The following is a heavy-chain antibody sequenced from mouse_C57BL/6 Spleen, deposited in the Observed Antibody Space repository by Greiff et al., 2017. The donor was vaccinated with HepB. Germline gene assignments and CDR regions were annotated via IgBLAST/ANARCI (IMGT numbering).Heavy chain of an antibody. CDR1: GYTFTSYW. D-gene: IGHD2-4*01. Sequence: VQLQQSGTVLARPGASVKMSCKTSGYTFTSYWMHWVKQRPGQGLEWIGAIYPGNSDTSYNQKFKGKAKLTAVTSASTAYMELSSLTNEDSAVYYCTRFDYDFAWFAYWGQGTLVTVSA. CDR3: TRFDYDFAWFAY. J-gene: IGHJ3*01. V-gene: IGHV1-5*01. CDR2: IYPGNSDT.